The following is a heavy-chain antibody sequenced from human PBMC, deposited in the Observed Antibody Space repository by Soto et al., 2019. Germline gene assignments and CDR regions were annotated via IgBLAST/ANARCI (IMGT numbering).Heavy chain of an antibody. J-gene: IGHJ6*02. V-gene: IGHV4-31*03. CDR2: IYYSGST. CDR1: GGSISSGGYY. CDR3: ARDLIAEAPYYYGMDV. Sequence: TSETLSLTCTVSGGSISSGGYYWSWIRQHPGKGLEWIGYIYYSGSTYYNPSLKSRVTISVDTSKNQFSLKLSSVTAADTAVYYCARDLIAEAPYYYGMDVWGQGTTVTVSS.